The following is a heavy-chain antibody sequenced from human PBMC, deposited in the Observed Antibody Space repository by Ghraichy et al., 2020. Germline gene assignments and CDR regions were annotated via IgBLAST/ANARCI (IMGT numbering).Heavy chain of an antibody. D-gene: IGHD1-26*01. CDR1: GGSISSSSYY. CDR3: ASPHSGRWGFDY. V-gene: IGHV4-39*01. Sequence: SETLSLTCTVSGGSISSSSYYWGWIRQPPGKGLEWIGSIYYSGSTYYNPSLKSRVTISVDTSKNQFSLKLSSVTAADTAVYYCASPHSGRWGFDYWGQGTLVTVSS. CDR2: IYYSGST. J-gene: IGHJ4*02.